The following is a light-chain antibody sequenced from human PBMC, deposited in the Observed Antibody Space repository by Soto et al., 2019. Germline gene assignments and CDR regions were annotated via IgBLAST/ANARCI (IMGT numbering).Light chain of an antibody. CDR2: DVT. CDR3: SSYTTSSTLDV. V-gene: IGLV2-14*03. J-gene: IGLJ1*01. Sequence: QSVLTQPASVSGSPGQSITISCTGTSSDVGAYNYVSWYQQYPGKAPKYIIYDVTNRPSGVSYRFSGSKSGNTASLTISGLRAEDEADYYCSSYTTSSTLDVFGTGTKLTVL. CDR1: SSDVGAYNY.